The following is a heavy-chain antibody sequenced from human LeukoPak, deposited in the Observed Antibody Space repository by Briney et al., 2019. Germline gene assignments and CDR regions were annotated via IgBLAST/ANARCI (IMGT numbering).Heavy chain of an antibody. Sequence: SETLSLTCSVSGDSISSHYWSWVRQPPGKGLGWIAYISDSGTTNYNPSLKSRVTISVDSSKKQFSLGVTSVTAADTAVYYCARYRNSGSWSGYWFDTWGQGILVTVSS. J-gene: IGHJ5*02. V-gene: IGHV4-59*11. D-gene: IGHD6-13*01. CDR2: ISDSGTT. CDR3: ARYRNSGSWSGYWFDT. CDR1: GDSISSHY.